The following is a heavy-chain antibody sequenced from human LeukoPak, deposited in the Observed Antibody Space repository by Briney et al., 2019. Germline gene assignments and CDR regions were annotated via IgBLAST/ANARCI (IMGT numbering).Heavy chain of an antibody. CDR1: GGSISSYY. CDR2: IYYSGST. D-gene: IGHD1-26*01. J-gene: IGHJ4*02. CDR3: ARGRGSGSYYFDY. V-gene: IGHV4-59*01. Sequence: PSETLSLTGTVSGGSISSYYWSWIRQPPGKGLEWIGYIYYSGSTNYNPSLKSRVTISVDTSKNQFSLKLSSVTAADTAVYYCARGRGSGSYYFDYWGQGTLVTVSS.